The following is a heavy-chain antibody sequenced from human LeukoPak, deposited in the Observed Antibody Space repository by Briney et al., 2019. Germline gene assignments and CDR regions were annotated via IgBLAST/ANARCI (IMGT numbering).Heavy chain of an antibody. V-gene: IGHV3-7*01. D-gene: IGHD1-1*01. J-gene: IGHJ4*02. CDR1: GFIFSSYW. CDR2: IKHDGSDK. CDR3: ARRTPRSSVFDS. Sequence: PGGSLRLSCAASGFIFSSYWMSWVRQAPGKGLEWVADIKHDGSDKHHVDSVTGRFTISRDNANNSFYMHMYSLTTTDTAVYYCARRTPRSSVFDSWGQGTLVTVSS.